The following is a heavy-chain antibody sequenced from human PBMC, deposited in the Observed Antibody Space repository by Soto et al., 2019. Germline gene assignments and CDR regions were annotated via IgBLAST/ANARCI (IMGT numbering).Heavy chain of an antibody. Sequence: SSVKVSRKASGCTFSSYAISWVRQAPGQGLEWTGGIIPIFGTANHAQKSQGRVRITADESTRTAYMELSSLRSEDTAVYYCACSPDSNYVNAFDSWGQGTLVTVSS. J-gene: IGHJ4*02. D-gene: IGHD4-4*01. CDR1: GCTFSSYA. CDR2: IIPIFGTA. CDR3: ACSPDSNYVNAFDS. V-gene: IGHV1-69*13.